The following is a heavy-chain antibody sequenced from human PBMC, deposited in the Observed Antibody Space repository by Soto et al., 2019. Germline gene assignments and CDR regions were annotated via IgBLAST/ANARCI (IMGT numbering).Heavy chain of an antibody. CDR2: IYYRGNT. V-gene: IGHV4-39*01. CDR1: GDSINSDNYY. CDR3: ARLEGLATISYYFDY. D-gene: IGHD3-9*01. Sequence: QLQLQESGPGLVKPSETLSLTCSVSGDSINSDNYYWGWIRQPPGKGLEWIGSIYYRGNTYYNPSLKPRVTISLDKSKRQFSLKLNSVTAADSAVYFCARLEGLATISYYFDYWGQGTLVTVSS. J-gene: IGHJ4*02.